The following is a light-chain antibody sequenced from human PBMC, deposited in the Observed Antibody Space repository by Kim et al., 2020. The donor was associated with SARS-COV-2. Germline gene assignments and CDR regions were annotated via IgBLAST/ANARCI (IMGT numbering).Light chain of an antibody. J-gene: IGKJ5*01. CDR1: QSIGGW. CDR3: QHHSTYPIT. Sequence: ASVGDRVTINFRASQSIGGWLAWYQQKPGKAPKLLIYDASSVESGVPSRFSGSGSGTEFTLTISSLQPDDSATYYCQHHSTYPITFGQGTRLEIK. V-gene: IGKV1-5*01. CDR2: DAS.